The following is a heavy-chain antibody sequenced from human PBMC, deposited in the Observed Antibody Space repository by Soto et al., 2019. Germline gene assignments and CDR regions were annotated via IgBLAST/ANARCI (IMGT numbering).Heavy chain of an antibody. CDR2: VHYSGST. D-gene: IGHD1-1*01. CDR3: ARDPNEVTGGGYGLDV. J-gene: IGHJ6*02. Sequence: QVQLQESGPGLVKPSQTLSLTCTVSGGSIFNGGSLNYGDYYWTWIRQPPGKGLEWIGSVHYSGSTYYTTSLKSRLTISVDTSKNQFSLQLSSVTAADTAVYYCARDPNEVTGGGYGLDVWGQGTTVTVSS. CDR1: GGSIFNGGSLNYGDYY. V-gene: IGHV4-30-4*01.